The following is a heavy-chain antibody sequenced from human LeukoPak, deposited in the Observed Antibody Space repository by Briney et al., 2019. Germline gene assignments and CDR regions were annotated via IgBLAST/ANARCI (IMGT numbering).Heavy chain of an antibody. D-gene: IGHD2-21*02. Sequence: GGSLRLSCAASGLTFSGSDIHWVRQASGKGLEWVGRISTKAENYAPVFAASMKGRFTISRDESTNTVYLQMDTLKAEDTAMYYCALYMTATTIGGGWYDPWGQGTLVTVSS. J-gene: IGHJ5*02. V-gene: IGHV3-73*01. CDR3: ALYMTATTIGGGWYDP. CDR1: GLTFSGSD. CDR2: ISTKAENYAP.